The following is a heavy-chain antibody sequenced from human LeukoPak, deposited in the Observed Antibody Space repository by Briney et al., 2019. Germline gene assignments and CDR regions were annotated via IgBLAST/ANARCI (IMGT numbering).Heavy chain of an antibody. CDR2: IKQDGSEE. Sequence: GGSLRLSCAASGFSISTYWMTWVRQAPGKGLEWVANIKQDGSEEYYVDSVKGRFTVSRDNAKNSLYLQMNSLRAEDTAVYYCASWVGRDYWGQGTLVTLSS. V-gene: IGHV3-7*01. CDR1: GFSISTYW. CDR3: ASWVGRDY. D-gene: IGHD2-15*01. J-gene: IGHJ4*02.